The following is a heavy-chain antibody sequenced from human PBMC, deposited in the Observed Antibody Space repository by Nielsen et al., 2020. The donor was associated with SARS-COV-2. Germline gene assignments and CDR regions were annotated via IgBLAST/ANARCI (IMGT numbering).Heavy chain of an antibody. CDR2: INSDGSST. V-gene: IGHV3-74*01. J-gene: IGHJ3*02. Sequence: GGSLRLSCAASGFTFSSYWMHWVRQAPGKGLMWVSRINSDGSSTSYADSVKGRFTISRDNAKNSLYLQMNSLRAEDTALYYCGAFMADYDAFDIWGQGTMVTVS. CDR1: GFTFSSYW. D-gene: IGHD4-11*01. CDR3: GAFMADYDAFDI.